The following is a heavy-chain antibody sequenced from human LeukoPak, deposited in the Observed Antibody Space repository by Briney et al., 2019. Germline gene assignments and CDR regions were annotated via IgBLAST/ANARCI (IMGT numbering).Heavy chain of an antibody. V-gene: IGHV3-64*02. D-gene: IGHD2-15*01. CDR3: ARRDCRVGTCFLDY. Sequence: GGSLRLTCAASGFTFSSYAMNWVRQAPGKGLEYVSAISSNGGTIYYADSVKDRFTISRDNSKNTMYLQMGSLRAEDMAVYYCARRDCRVGTCFLDYWGASRPWSPS. CDR2: ISSNGGTI. J-gene: IGHJ4*02. CDR1: GFTFSSYA.